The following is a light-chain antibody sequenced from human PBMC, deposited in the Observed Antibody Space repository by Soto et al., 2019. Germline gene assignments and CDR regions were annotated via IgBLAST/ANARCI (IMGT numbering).Light chain of an antibody. CDR2: DVS. CDR3: SSYTSSSTRV. V-gene: IGLV2-14*01. CDR1: SSDVGGYNY. Sequence: QSALTQPAYVSGSHGQSITISCTGTSSDVGGYNYVSWYQQHPGKAPKLMIYDVSNRPSGVSNRFSGSRSGNTASLTISGLQAEDEADYYCSSYTSSSTRVFGGGTKLTGL. J-gene: IGLJ2*01.